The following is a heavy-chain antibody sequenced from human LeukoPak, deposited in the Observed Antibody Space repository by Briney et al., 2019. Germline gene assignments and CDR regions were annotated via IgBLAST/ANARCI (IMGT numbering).Heavy chain of an antibody. CDR1: GFTFSSYE. J-gene: IGHJ3*02. Sequence: PGGSLRLSCAASGFTFSSYEMNWVRQAPGKGLEWVSYISSSGSTIYYADSVKGRFTISRDNAKNPLYLQMNSLRAEDTAVYYCASHGDAFDIWGQGTMVTVSS. CDR3: ASHGDAFDI. V-gene: IGHV3-48*03. CDR2: ISSSGSTI.